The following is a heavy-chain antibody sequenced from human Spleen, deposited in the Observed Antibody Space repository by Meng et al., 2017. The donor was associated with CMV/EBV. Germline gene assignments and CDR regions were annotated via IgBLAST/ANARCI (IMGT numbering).Heavy chain of an antibody. D-gene: IGHD1-14*01. CDR3: ARYKLYLPPFAP. CDR2: ISSSSSYI. J-gene: IGHJ5*02. Sequence: GESLKISCAASGFTFSSYTMNWVRQAPGKGLEWVSSISSSSSYIYYADSVQGRFTISRDNAKNSLYLQMNSLRAEDTAVYSCARYKLYLPPFAPWGQGTLVTVSS. CDR1: GFTFSSYT. V-gene: IGHV3-21*01.